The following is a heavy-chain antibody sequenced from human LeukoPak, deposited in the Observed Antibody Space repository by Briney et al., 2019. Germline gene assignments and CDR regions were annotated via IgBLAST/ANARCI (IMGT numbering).Heavy chain of an antibody. CDR3: ARRPSLWLPPGVDY. V-gene: IGHV4-39*01. D-gene: IGHD5-18*01. J-gene: IGHJ4*02. CDR2: IYYSGST. CDR1: GGSISSSSYY. Sequence: SETLSLTCTVSGGSISSSSYYWGWIRQPPGKGLEWIGRIYYSGSTYYNPSLKSRVTISVDTSKNQFSLRLSSVTAADTAVYYCARRPSLWLPPGVDYWGQGTLVTVSS.